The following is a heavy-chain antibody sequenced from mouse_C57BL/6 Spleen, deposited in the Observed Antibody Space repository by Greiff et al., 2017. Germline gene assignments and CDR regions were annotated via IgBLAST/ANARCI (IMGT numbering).Heavy chain of an antibody. D-gene: IGHD1-1*01. CDR1: GYTFTDYN. J-gene: IGHJ2*01. CDR3: ARQDYYGSSAFDY. CDR2: INPNNGGT. Sequence: VQLQQSGPELVKPGASVKIPCKASGYTFTDYNLDWVKQSHGKSLEWIGDINPNNGGTIYNQKFKGKATLTVDKSSSTAYMELRSLTSEDTAVXYCARQDYYGSSAFDYWGQGTTLTVSS. V-gene: IGHV1-18*01.